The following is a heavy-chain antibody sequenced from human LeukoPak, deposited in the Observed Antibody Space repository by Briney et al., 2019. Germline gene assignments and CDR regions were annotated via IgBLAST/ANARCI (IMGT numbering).Heavy chain of an antibody. CDR3: ARHGRLSSGYHYFDY. CDR1: GYSFTTYC. V-gene: IGHV5-51*01. Sequence: GESLKISCKGSGYSFTTYCIGWVRQMPGKGLEWMGIIYPGDSNIKYSPSFQGQVTISADKSINTAYLQWSSLKASDTAMYYCARHGRLSSGYHYFDYWGQGTLVTVSS. CDR2: IYPGDSNI. J-gene: IGHJ4*02. D-gene: IGHD5-18*01.